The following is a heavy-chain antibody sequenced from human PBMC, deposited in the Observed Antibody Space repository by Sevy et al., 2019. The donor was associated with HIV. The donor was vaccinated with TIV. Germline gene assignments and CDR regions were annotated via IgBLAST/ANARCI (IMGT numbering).Heavy chain of an antibody. CDR2: ISGSGSDI. Sequence: GGSLRLSCAASGFTFSIYSMNWVHQAPGKGLEWVSCISGSGSDIYNADSVKGRFTISRDNAKNSLYLQMNSLRAEDTAVYYCARDRGAVVAPAVTGRYGMDVWGQGTTVTVSS. CDR1: GFTFSIYS. V-gene: IGHV3-21*01. D-gene: IGHD6-19*01. CDR3: ARDRGAVVAPAVTGRYGMDV. J-gene: IGHJ6*02.